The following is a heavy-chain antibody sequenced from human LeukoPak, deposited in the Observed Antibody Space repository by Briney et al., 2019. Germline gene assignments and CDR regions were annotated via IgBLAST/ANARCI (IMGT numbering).Heavy chain of an antibody. CDR1: GFTFSSYG. D-gene: IGHD2-2*01. J-gene: IGHJ5*02. V-gene: IGHV3-53*01. CDR3: AGTAAGVYNWFDP. Sequence: GGSLRLSCAASGFTFSSYGMHWVRQAPGKGLEWVSVIYSGGSTYYADSVKGRFTISRDNSKNTLYLQMNSLRAEDTAVYCCAGTAAGVYNWFDPWGQGTLVTVSS. CDR2: IYSGGST.